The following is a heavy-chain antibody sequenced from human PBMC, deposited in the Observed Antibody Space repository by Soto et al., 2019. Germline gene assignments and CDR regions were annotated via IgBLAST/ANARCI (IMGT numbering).Heavy chain of an antibody. J-gene: IGHJ4*02. Sequence: QVQLVQSGAEVKKPGASVKVSCKASGYTFTSYAMHWVRQAPGQRLEWMGWINAGNGNTKYSQKSQGRVTITRDTSASTAHMELSSLRSEDTAVYYCARDWNQLLWEVYFAYWGQGTLVTVSS. CDR1: GYTFTSYA. CDR2: INAGNGNT. V-gene: IGHV1-3*01. CDR3: ARDWNQLLWEVYFAY. D-gene: IGHD2-2*01.